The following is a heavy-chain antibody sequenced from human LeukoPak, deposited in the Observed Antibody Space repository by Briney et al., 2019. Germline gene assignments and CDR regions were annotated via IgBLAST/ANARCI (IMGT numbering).Heavy chain of an antibody. J-gene: IGHJ5*02. D-gene: IGHD3-10*01. CDR2: INHSGST. CDR1: GGSFSGYY. CDR3: ARVGTQYYYGSGRSGSWFDP. V-gene: IGHV4-34*01. Sequence: PSETLSLTCAVYGGSFSGYYWSWIRQPPGKGLEWIGEINHSGSTNYNPSLKSRVTISVDTSKNQFSLKLSSVTAADTAVYYCARVGTQYYYGSGRSGSWFDPWGQGTLVTVSS.